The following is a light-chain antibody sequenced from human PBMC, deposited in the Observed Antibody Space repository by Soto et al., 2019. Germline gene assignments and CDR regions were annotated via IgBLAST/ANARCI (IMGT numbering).Light chain of an antibody. Sequence: TSSDVGGYSYVSWYQQHPGKAPKLMIYDVSNRPSGVSNRFSGSKSGNTASLTISGLQAEDEADYYCSSYTSSSTLVFGTGTKVTVL. J-gene: IGLJ1*01. CDR1: SSDVGGYSY. V-gene: IGLV2-14*04. CDR2: DVS. CDR3: SSYTSSSTLV.